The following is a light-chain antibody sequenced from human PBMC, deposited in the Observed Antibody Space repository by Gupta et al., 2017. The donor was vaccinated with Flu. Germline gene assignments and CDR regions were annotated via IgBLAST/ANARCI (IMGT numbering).Light chain of an antibody. CDR3: QQYDDIYS. CDR1: QDINNY. CDR2: GAS. V-gene: IGKV1-33*01. J-gene: IGKJ2*01. Sequence: SPPSLSASVGDRVIITCQASQDINNYLNWYQQKPGKAPKVLIYGASNLEAGVPSRFSGSGSGTHFTLTITSLQPEDVATYYCQQYDDIYSFGQGTKVEIK.